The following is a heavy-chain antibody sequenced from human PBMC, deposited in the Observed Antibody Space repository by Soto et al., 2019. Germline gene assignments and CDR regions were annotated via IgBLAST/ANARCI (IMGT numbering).Heavy chain of an antibody. J-gene: IGHJ4*02. Sequence: VKLVESGGGVVQPGGSLRLSCAASGFTFNIYGMHWVRQAPDKGLEWVALISYDGSNQYYADSVKGRFTISRDNSKNTLFLQMNSLRADDTAVYYCAKDGNWLDVYFDVWGQGTPVTVSS. D-gene: IGHD6-19*01. CDR1: GFTFNIYG. CDR2: ISYDGSNQ. CDR3: AKDGNWLDVYFDV. V-gene: IGHV3-30*18.